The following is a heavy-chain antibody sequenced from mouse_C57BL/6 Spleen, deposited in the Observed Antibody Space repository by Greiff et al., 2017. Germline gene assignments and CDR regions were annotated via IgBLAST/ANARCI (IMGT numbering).Heavy chain of an antibody. D-gene: IGHD2-1*01. CDR1: GFTFSSYA. V-gene: IGHV5-4*01. CDR2: ISDGGSYT. Sequence: EVKLMESGGGLVKPGGSLKLSCAASGFTFSSYAMSWVRQTPEKRLEWVATISDGGSYTYYPDNVKGRFTISRENAKNNLYLQMSHLKSEDTAMYYCARDGNYGWYFDVWGTGTTVTVSS. CDR3: ARDGNYGWYFDV. J-gene: IGHJ1*03.